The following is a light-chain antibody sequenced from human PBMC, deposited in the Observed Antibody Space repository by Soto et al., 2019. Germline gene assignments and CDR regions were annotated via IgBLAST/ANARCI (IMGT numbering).Light chain of an antibody. Sequence: QSVLTQPPSVSGAPGQRVTISCTGSSSNIGAGYDVHWYKQLPGTAPKLLIYGNSNRPSGVPDRFSGSTSGTSASLAITGLQAEDEADYYCQSYDSSLSVVFGGGTKLTVL. V-gene: IGLV1-40*01. CDR3: QSYDSSLSVV. CDR2: GNS. J-gene: IGLJ2*01. CDR1: SSNIGAGYD.